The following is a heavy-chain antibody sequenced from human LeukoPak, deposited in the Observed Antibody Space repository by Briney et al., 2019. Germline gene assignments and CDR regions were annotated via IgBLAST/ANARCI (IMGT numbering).Heavy chain of an antibody. D-gene: IGHD1-26*01. Sequence: SETLSLTCAVYGGSFSGYYWSWIRQPPGKGLEWIGEINHSGSTNYNPSLKSRVTISVDTSKNQFSLKLSSVTAADTAVYYCARGPYGARRGRYYYYYMDVWGKGTTVTVSS. CDR1: GGSFSGYY. CDR2: INHSGST. V-gene: IGHV4-34*01. CDR3: ARGPYGARRGRYYYYYMDV. J-gene: IGHJ6*03.